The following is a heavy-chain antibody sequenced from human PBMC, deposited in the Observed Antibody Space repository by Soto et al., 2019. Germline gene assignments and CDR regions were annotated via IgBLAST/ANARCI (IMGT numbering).Heavy chain of an antibody. V-gene: IGHV1-58*01. D-gene: IGHD2-15*01. J-gene: IGHJ6*03. CDR2: IAVGSGNT. CDR3: AARGGSHSYMDV. Sequence: GASVKVSCKASGFTFSNSALQWVRQARGQRLEWLGWIAVGSGNTNYAQRFQERVTITRDMSTSTAYMELNSLRSDDTAVYYCAARGGSHSYMDVWGQGTTVTV. CDR1: GFTFSNSA.